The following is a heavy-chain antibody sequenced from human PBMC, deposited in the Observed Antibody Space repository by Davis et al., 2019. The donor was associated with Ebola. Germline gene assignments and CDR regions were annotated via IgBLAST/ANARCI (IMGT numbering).Heavy chain of an antibody. V-gene: IGHV3-23*01. CDR2: ISGSGGGT. J-gene: IGHJ4*02. Sequence: PGGSLRLSCAASGFTFSTYAMSWVRQAPGKGLEWVSTISGSGGGTSYADSVKGRFTISRDNSKNTLSLQMNSLRVEDTAVYYCAKGRMHQLVRYFDCWGQGTLVPVSS. CDR3: AKGRMHQLVRYFDC. D-gene: IGHD6-13*01. CDR1: GFTFSTYA.